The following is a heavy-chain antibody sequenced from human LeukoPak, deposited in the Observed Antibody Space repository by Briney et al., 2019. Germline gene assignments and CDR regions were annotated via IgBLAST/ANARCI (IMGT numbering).Heavy chain of an antibody. CDR1: SGSICSSNYY. Sequence: SETLSLTCTVSSGSICSSNYYWGWIRQPPGKGLEWIGSIYYSGIAYYNPTLKSRVTISVDASKSHFSLRLSSVTAADTAVYYCARQVNSMAGTHFDVWGLGTLVPVSS. CDR3: ARQVNSMAGTHFDV. V-gene: IGHV4-39*01. D-gene: IGHD6-19*01. CDR2: IYYSGIA. J-gene: IGHJ4*02.